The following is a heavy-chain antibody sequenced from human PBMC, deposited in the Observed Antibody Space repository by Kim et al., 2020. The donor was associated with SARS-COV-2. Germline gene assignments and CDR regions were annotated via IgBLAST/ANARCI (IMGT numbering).Heavy chain of an antibody. V-gene: IGHV3-30*04. D-gene: IGHD3-9*01. Sequence: GGSLRLSCAASGFTFSSYAMHWVRQAPGKGLEWVAVISYDGSNKYYADSVKGRFTISRDNSKNTLYLQMNSLRAEDTAVYYCARDGDLYYDILTIPGPFDYWGQGTLVTVSS. CDR1: GFTFSSYA. CDR3: ARDGDLYYDILTIPGPFDY. J-gene: IGHJ4*02. CDR2: ISYDGSNK.